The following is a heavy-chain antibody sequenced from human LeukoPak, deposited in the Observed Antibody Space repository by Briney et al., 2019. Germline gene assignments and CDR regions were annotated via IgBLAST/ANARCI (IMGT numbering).Heavy chain of an antibody. Sequence: KPSETLSLTRTVSVGSITIYYASWIPGPAPRGREWIGRYYTRGSTNFNPSLKSRVTMSLGTSKSQFSLKLSSVTAADTAVYYCARDAAYDSSGYYGAYKEFDFWGQGTLVTVSS. CDR3: ARDAAYDSSGYYGAYKEFDF. CDR1: VGSITIYY. V-gene: IGHV4-4*07. D-gene: IGHD3-22*01. CDR2: YYTRGST. J-gene: IGHJ4*02.